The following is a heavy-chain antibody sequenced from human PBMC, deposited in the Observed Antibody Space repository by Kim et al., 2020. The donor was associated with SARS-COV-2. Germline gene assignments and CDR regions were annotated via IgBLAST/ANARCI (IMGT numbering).Heavy chain of an antibody. J-gene: IGHJ6*02. CDR3: GRDPGFRNGMDV. Sequence: GGSLRLSCAASDFTVSTLYMNWVRQAPGKGLEWISVIYRGDGSTYIADSVKGRFTISRDNSKNTVYLQMNSLRVEDTAVYYCGRDPGFRNGMDVWGQGTTVTVSS. CDR2: IYRGDGST. V-gene: IGHV3-53*01. D-gene: IGHD3-10*01. CDR1: DFTVSTLY.